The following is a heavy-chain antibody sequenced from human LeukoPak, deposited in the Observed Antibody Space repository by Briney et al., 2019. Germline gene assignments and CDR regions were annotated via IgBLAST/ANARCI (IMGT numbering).Heavy chain of an antibody. V-gene: IGHV4-34*01. J-gene: IGHJ4*02. CDR2: INHSGST. D-gene: IGHD5-24*01. CDR1: VGSFSGYY. Sequence: SETLSLTCAVYVGSFSGYYWSWIRQPPGKGLEWIGEINHSGSTNCNPSLTSLVTISVDTSKNQFSLKLSSVTAADTPVYYCARRVIFAGLDGYPTGDYLDYWGQGTLVTVSS. CDR3: ARRVIFAGLDGYPTGDYLDY.